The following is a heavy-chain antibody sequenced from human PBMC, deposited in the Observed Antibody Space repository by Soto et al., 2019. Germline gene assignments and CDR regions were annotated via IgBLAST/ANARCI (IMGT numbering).Heavy chain of an antibody. CDR3: ARDTVDFWSPPQYYYYCIDF. D-gene: IGHD3-3*01. V-gene: IGHV3-30-3*01. CDR2: ISYDGSNK. CDR1: GFTFSSYA. J-gene: IGHJ6*02. Sequence: GGSLRLSCAAYGFTFSSYAMQWVRQAPGKGLEWVAVISYDGSNKYYADSVKGRFTISRDNSKNTLYLQMNSLRAEDTAVYYCARDTVDFWSPPQYYYYCIDFWGQGTTVTVSS.